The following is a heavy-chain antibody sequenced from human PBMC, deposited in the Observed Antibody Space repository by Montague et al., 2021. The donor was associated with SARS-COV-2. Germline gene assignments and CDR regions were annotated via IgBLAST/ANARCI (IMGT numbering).Heavy chain of an antibody. CDR1: GFSVNSSGMS. CDR3: ARMLDGYRYAEVDY. Sequence: PALVKPTQTLTLTCTSSGFSVNSSGMSVTWILQPPGKALEWLALIDWTDDKFHSSSLKTWLTISKDTSKNQVVLTMTNMDPVDTGTYYCARMLDGYRYAEVDYWGQGSPVTVSS. V-gene: IGHV2-70*13. CDR2: IDWTDDK. D-gene: IGHD5-18*01. J-gene: IGHJ4*02.